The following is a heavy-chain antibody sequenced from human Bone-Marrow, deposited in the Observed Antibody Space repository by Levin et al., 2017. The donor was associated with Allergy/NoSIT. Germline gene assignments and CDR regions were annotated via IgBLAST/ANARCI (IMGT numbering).Heavy chain of an antibody. J-gene: IGHJ4*02. CDR1: GFTFSASG. V-gene: IGHV3-73*01. CDR2: IRTKSSNFAT. CDR3: TNKGY. Sequence: GGSLRLSCATSGFTFSASGMHWVRQASGKGLEWVGRIRTKSSNFATAYAESLRGRFTISRDDSKNTAYLHMHSLKTEDTARYFCTNKGYWGPGTVVIVSS.